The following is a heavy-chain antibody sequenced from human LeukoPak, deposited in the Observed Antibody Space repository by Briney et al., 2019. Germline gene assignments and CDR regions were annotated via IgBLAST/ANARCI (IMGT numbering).Heavy chain of an antibody. CDR3: AAVGYCSSTSCYTYY. V-gene: IGHV1-69*02. J-gene: IGHJ4*02. CDR2: IIPILGIA. Sequence: ASVKVSCKASGGTFSSYTISWVRQAPGQGLEWMGRIIPILGIANYAQKFQGRVTITADKSTSTAYMELSSLRSEDTAVYYCAAVGYCSSTSCYTYYWGQGTLVTVSS. D-gene: IGHD2-2*02. CDR1: GGTFSSYT.